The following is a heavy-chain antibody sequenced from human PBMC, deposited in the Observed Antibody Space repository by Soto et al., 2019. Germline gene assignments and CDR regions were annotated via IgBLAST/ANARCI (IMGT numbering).Heavy chain of an antibody. CDR1: GFTFSSHD. D-gene: IGHD6-6*01. J-gene: IGHJ5*02. CDR2: IGSAGDT. Sequence: EVQLVESGGGLVQPGGSLRLSCVGSGFTFSSHDIHWVRQGSGKGLEWVSSIGSAGDTYYAGSVKGRFTISRENAKNSLYLQMSSLTVEDTAVYYCTRVHLNALETWGQGTLVTVSS. CDR3: TRVHLNALET. V-gene: IGHV3-13*01.